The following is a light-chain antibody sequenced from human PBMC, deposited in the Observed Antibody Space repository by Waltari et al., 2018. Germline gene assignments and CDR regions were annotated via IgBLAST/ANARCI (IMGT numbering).Light chain of an antibody. Sequence: QSALTQPASVSGSPGQSITIACTGTSSDARSYNSVSWYKQHPGKAPKLMIYDVSYRPSGVSNRFSGSKSGNTASLTISGLQAEDEADYYCSSYITTNTLELFGGGTSLTVL. CDR1: SSDARSYNS. CDR3: SSYITTNTLEL. V-gene: IGLV2-14*03. CDR2: DVS. J-gene: IGLJ2*01.